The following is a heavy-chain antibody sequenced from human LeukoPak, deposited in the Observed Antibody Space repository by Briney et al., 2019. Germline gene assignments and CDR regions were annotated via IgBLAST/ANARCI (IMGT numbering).Heavy chain of an antibody. V-gene: IGHV4-4*07. Sequence: PSQTLSLARTLAAASVSRYYWGSVRQPAGRGLEWIGRIYSTVSTNYNTSLKSRVTISVDTSKNQFSLRLRSVTAADTAVYYCARPIASAGTDGFDFWGQGALVTVSS. D-gene: IGHD6-13*01. CDR1: AASVSRYY. J-gene: IGHJ4*02. CDR2: IYSTVST. CDR3: ARPIASAGTDGFDF.